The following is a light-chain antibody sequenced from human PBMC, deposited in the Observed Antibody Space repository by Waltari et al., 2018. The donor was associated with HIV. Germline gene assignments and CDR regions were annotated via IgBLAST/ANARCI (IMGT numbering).Light chain of an antibody. V-gene: IGLV3-21*03. Sequence: SYVLTQPPSVSVAPGKTATITCGGDNIGTKSVQWYQQRPGQAPVLVVYHDNNRPSGVPERFSGSNSGDTATLTISRVEAGDDADYYCQAWYYSDDPIFFGGGTQLTVL. CDR1: NIGTKS. J-gene: IGLJ2*01. CDR2: HDN. CDR3: QAWYYSDDPIF.